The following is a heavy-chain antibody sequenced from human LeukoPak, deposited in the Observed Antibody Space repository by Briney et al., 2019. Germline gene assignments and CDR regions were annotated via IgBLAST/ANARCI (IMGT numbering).Heavy chain of an antibody. D-gene: IGHD4-23*01. CDR1: GYTFSSYY. CDR2: IYYDGNQK. Sequence: GASVKVSCKASGYTFSSYYLHWVRQAPGEGLEWVAVIYYDGNQKYYGDSVKGRFTVSRDVSENMLYLQMSSLRADDTAVYYCARGGVATAWGAFDVWGQGTMVTVSS. CDR3: ARGGVATAWGAFDV. J-gene: IGHJ3*01. V-gene: IGHV3-33*01.